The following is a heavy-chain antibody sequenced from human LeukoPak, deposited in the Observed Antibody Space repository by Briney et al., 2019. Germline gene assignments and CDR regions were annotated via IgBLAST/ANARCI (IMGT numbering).Heavy chain of an antibody. CDR1: GYTFTGYY. D-gene: IGHD3-10*01. Sequence: ASVKVSCKASGYTFTGYYMHWVRQAPGQGLEWMGRINPNSGGTNYAQKFQGRVTMTRDTSISTAYMELSRLRSDDTAVYYCARDFYYGSGSYFLYFDYWGQGTLVTVSS. J-gene: IGHJ4*02. CDR2: INPNSGGT. V-gene: IGHV1-2*06. CDR3: ARDFYYGSGSYFLYFDY.